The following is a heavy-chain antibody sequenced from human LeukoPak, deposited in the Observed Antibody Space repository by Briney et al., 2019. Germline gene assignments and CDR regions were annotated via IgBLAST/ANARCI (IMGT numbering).Heavy chain of an antibody. CDR3: AREDSGYGEAFDY. CDR1: GFTFSSYS. Sequence: GGSLRLSCAASGFTFSSYSMKLGRQAAGEGLELVSSISSSRSYIYYADSVKGRFTISRDNPKNSLYLQMNSLRAEDTAVYYCAREDSGYGEAFDYWGQGTLVAVSS. D-gene: IGHD5-12*01. V-gene: IGHV3-21*01. J-gene: IGHJ4*02. CDR2: ISSSRSYI.